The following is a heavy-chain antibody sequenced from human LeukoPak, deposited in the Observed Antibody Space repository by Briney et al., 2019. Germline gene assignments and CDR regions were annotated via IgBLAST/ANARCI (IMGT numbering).Heavy chain of an antibody. CDR1: GFTFSSYW. CDR2: IKEDGSEN. V-gene: IGHV3-7*03. J-gene: IGHJ4*02. Sequence: GGSLRLSCAASGFTFSSYWMSWVRQAPGKGLEWVATIKEDGSENNYVDSVKGRFTISRDNAKNSLYLQMNSLRAEDTAVYFCAKGGDIVVVPDAVPDYWGQGTLVTVSS. CDR3: AKGGDIVVVPDAVPDY. D-gene: IGHD2-2*01.